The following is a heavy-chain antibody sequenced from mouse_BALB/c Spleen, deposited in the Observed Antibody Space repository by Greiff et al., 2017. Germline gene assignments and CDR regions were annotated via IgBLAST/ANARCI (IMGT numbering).Heavy chain of an antibody. J-gene: IGHJ2*01. V-gene: IGHV1-63*02. CDR3: ASGGITTVVAPSYFDY. D-gene: IGHD1-1*01. CDR1: GYTFTNYW. Sequence: VKLMESGAELVRPGTSVKISCKASGYTFTNYWLGWVKQRPGHGLEWIGDIYPGGGYTNYNEKFKGKATLTADTSSSTAYMQLSSLTSEDSAVYFCASGGITTVVAPSYFDYWGQGTTLTVSS. CDR2: IYPGGGYT.